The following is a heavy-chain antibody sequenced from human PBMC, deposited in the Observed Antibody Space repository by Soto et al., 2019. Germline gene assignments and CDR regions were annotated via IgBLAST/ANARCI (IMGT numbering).Heavy chain of an antibody. CDR3: ARGAPIPDYDFWSGYYGYYYYMDV. CDR1: GYTFTGYY. V-gene: IGHV1-2*04. Sequence: ASVKVSCKASGYTFTGYYIHWVRQAPGQGLEWMGWINPNSGGTNYAQKFQGWVTMTRDTSISTAYMELSRLRSDDTAVYYCARGAPIPDYDFWSGYYGYYYYMDVWGKGTTVTVSS. J-gene: IGHJ6*03. CDR2: INPNSGGT. D-gene: IGHD3-3*01.